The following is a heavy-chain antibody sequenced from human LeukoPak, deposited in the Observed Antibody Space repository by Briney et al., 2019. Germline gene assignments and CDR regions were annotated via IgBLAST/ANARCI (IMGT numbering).Heavy chain of an antibody. CDR2: IYYSGST. V-gene: IGHV4-59*01. CDR1: GGSISSYY. Sequence: SETLSLTCSVSGGSISSYYWSWIRQPPGKGLEWIGYIYYSGSTNYNPSLKSRITISVDTSKNQFSLKLSSVTAADTAVYYCAKSGRRYYDSSGYYDSDFDYWGQGTLVTVSS. CDR3: AKSGRRYYDSSGYYDSDFDY. D-gene: IGHD3-22*01. J-gene: IGHJ4*02.